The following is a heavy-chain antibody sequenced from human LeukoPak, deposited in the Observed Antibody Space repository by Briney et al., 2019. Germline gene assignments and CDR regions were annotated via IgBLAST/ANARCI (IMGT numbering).Heavy chain of an antibody. CDR3: ARRTGGTKDY. D-gene: IGHD7-27*01. CDR1: GFTYGDVV. Sequence: PGGSLRLSCVGSGFTYGDVVMSWVRQAPGKALEWVSAISYNGASTDYADSVKGRFAISRDNSKNTLYLQMNSLRAEDTAVYYCARRTGGTKDYWGQGTQVTVSS. J-gene: IGHJ4*02. V-gene: IGHV3-23*01. CDR2: ISYNGAST.